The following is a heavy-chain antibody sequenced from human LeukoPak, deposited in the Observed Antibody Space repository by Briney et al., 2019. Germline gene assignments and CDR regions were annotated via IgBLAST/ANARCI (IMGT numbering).Heavy chain of an antibody. V-gene: IGHV4-39*01. J-gene: IGHJ4*02. CDR2: IYYSGST. CDR1: GGSISSSTYS. D-gene: IGHD1-26*01. Sequence: PSETLSLTCTVSGGSISSSTYSWGWIRQPPGKGLEWIGSIYYSGSTYYNPSLKSRVTISVDTSNNQFSLKLSSVTAADTAVYYCARATGNTDYWGQGTLVTVSS. CDR3: ARATGNTDY.